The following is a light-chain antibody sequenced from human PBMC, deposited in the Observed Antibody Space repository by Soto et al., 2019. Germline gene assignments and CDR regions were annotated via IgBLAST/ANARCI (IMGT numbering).Light chain of an antibody. CDR1: QSVTTW. Sequence: DIQTTQPPSTLSASVGDRLTITCRASQSVTTWLACYQQKPGKAPKLLIYKASNLESGLPSRFTGSGSGTEFTLTISSLQSDDFATYYCQQYSTYPITFGQGTRLEIK. CDR3: QQYSTYPIT. V-gene: IGKV1-5*03. CDR2: KAS. J-gene: IGKJ5*01.